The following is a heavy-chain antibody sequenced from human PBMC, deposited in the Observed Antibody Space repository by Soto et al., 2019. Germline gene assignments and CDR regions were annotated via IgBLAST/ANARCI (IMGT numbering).Heavy chain of an antibody. CDR1: GGPFNNHA. D-gene: IGHD4-17*01. CDR2: VIPTLATA. J-gene: IGHJ3*02. Sequence: QVQLVQSGAEVKKPGSSVKVSCKTSGGPFNNHAINWVRQAPGQGLEWVGLVIPTLATADYAQKVQGRVTMTADEVTNTAYMELSSLRSDDPGVYYCASDYGEIDAFDIWGQGTLVTVSS. CDR3: ASDYGEIDAFDI. V-gene: IGHV1-69*01.